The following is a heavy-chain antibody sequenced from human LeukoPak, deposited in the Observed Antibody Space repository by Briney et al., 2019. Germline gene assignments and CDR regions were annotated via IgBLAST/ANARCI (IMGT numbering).Heavy chain of an antibody. CDR3: AKTQGFFDY. V-gene: IGHV3-23*01. CDR1: GFTFSNNG. J-gene: IGHJ4*02. Sequence: GGSLRPSCAASGFTFSNNGMTWVRQAPGKGLEWVTGISGSGDTTYDAGSVKGRFTVSRDNSKNTLYLQMNSLRAEDTAVYYCAKTQGFFDYWGQGTLVTVSS. CDR2: ISGSGDTT.